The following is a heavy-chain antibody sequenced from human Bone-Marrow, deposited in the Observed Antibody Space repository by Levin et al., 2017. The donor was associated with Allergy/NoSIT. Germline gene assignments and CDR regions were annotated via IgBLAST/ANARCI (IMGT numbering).Heavy chain of an antibody. CDR2: IDPSDSYT. CDR1: GYSFTSYW. V-gene: IGHV5-10-1*01. CDR3: ARLGGYSYGRLYYYYYMDV. D-gene: IGHD5-18*01. J-gene: IGHJ6*03. Sequence: RAGGSLRLSCKGSGYSFTSYWISWVRQMPGKGLEWMGRIDPSDSYTNYSPSFQGHVTISADKSISTAYLQWSSLKASDTAMYYCARLGGYSYGRLYYYYYMDVWGKGTTVTVSS.